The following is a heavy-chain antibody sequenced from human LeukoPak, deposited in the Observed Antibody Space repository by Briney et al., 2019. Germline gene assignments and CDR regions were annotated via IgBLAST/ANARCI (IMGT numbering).Heavy chain of an antibody. D-gene: IGHD6-19*01. CDR3: AAQWLLHGAFDI. J-gene: IGHJ3*02. Sequence: GRSLRLSCAASGLTFSSYAMSWVRQTPRKRPEWVSAISGSGGSTYYADSVKGRFTITRDNYKTALYLQMISLRAEDRAVYYCAAQWLLHGAFDIWGQGTMVTVSS. CDR1: GLTFSSYA. V-gene: IGHV3-23*01. CDR2: ISGSGGST.